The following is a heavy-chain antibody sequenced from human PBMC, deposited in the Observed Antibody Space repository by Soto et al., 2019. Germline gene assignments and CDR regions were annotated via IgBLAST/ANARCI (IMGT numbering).Heavy chain of an antibody. V-gene: IGHV1-69*13. Sequence: GASVKVSCKASGGTFSSYAINWVRQAPGQGLEWMGGIIPIFGTASYAQKFQGRVTITADESTSTAYMELSSLRSEDTAVYYCASWSSSSRDYYYGMDVWGQGTTVTVSS. CDR3: ASWSSSSRDYYYGMDV. J-gene: IGHJ6*02. CDR2: IIPIFGTA. CDR1: GGTFSSYA. D-gene: IGHD6-6*01.